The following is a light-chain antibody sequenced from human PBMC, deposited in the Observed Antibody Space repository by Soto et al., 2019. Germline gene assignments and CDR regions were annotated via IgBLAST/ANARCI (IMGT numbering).Light chain of an antibody. Sequence: EIVLTQSPGTLSLSPGERATLSCRASQSVSSSSLTWYQQKPGQSPRLLIYGASSRATGIPDRFSGSGSGTDFTLTISRLEPEDFAVYYCQHFDSSSYTFGQGTKLEIK. CDR2: GAS. CDR1: QSVSSSS. CDR3: QHFDSSSYT. J-gene: IGKJ2*01. V-gene: IGKV3-20*01.